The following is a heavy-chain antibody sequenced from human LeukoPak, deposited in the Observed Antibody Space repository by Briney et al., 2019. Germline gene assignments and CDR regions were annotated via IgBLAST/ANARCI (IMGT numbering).Heavy chain of an antibody. CDR1: GYAFTSYA. V-gene: IGHV1-3*01. D-gene: IGHD5-18*01. J-gene: IGHJ4*02. CDR2: INAGNGNT. CDR3: ARVDTAMVIGY. Sequence: ASVKVSCKASGYAFTSYAMHWVRQAPGQRLEWMGWINAGNGNTKYSQKFQGRVTITRDTSASTAYMELSSLRSEDTAVYYCARVDTAMVIGYWGQGTLVTVSS.